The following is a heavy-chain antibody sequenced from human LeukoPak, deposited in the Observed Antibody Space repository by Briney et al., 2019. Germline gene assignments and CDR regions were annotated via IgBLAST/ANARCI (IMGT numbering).Heavy chain of an antibody. CDR3: ATAPVDTAGMYNWFDP. D-gene: IGHD5-18*01. V-gene: IGHV1-18*01. Sequence: APVKVSCKASGYTFTSYGISWVRQAPGQGLEWMGWISAYNGNTNYAQKLQGRVTMTTDTSTSTAYMELRSLRSDDTAVYYCATAPVDTAGMYNWFDPWGQGTLVTVSS. CDR1: GYTFTSYG. J-gene: IGHJ5*02. CDR2: ISAYNGNT.